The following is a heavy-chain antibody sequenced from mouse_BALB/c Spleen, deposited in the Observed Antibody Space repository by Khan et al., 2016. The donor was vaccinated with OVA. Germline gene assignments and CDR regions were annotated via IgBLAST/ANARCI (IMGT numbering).Heavy chain of an antibody. CDR2: IYPYNDDT. CDR3: AKNYRYDVYFDY. J-gene: IGHJ2*01. Sequence: VQLKQSGPELVKPGASVRMSCKASGYTFTSYVMHWVKQKPGQGLEWIGYIYPYNDDTKYNEKFKGKATLTSDKSSSTAYMELSSLTSEDSAGYYRAKNYRYDVYFDYWGQGTTLTVSS. CDR1: GYTFTSYV. V-gene: IGHV1S136*01. D-gene: IGHD2-14*01.